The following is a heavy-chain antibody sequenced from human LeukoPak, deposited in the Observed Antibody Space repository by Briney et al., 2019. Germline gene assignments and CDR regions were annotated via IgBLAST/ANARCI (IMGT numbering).Heavy chain of an antibody. D-gene: IGHD6-13*01. V-gene: IGHV4-59*01. Sequence: SETLSLTCTVSGGSISSYYWSWIRQPPGKGLEWIGYIYYSGSTNYNPSLKSRVTISVDTSKNQFSLKLSSVTAADTAVYYCARDFRLPIAAGGGWFDPWGQGTLVTVSS. CDR2: IYYSGST. J-gene: IGHJ5*02. CDR1: GGSISSYY. CDR3: ARDFRLPIAAGGGWFDP.